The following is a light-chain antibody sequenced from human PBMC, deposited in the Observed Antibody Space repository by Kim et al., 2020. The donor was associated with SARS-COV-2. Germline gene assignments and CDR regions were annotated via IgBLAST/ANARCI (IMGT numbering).Light chain of an antibody. Sequence: SPGERAHLTCRASQSVSSNYVAWYQQKPGQAPRLLISGASSRATGIPDRFSGSGSGTDFTLTITRLEPEDFAVYYCQQYSSSPATFGQGTKVDIK. CDR2: GAS. V-gene: IGKV3-20*01. CDR1: QSVSSNY. J-gene: IGKJ1*01. CDR3: QQYSSSPAT.